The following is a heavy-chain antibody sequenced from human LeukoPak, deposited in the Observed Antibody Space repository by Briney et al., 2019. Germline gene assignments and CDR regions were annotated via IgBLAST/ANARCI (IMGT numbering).Heavy chain of an antibody. V-gene: IGHV4-39*07. D-gene: IGHD1-26*01. Sequence: SETLSLTCTVSGGSISSSSYYWGWIRQPPGKGLEWIGSIYYSGSTYYNPSLKSRVTISVDTSKNQSSMKLSSKPAADTAVYYCARSLGATTFPYFDYWGQGTLVTVSS. CDR2: IYYSGST. CDR1: GGSISSSSYY. CDR3: ARSLGATTFPYFDY. J-gene: IGHJ4*02.